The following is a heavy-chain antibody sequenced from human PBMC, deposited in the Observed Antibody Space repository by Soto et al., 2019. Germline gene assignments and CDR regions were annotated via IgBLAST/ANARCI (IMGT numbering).Heavy chain of an antibody. CDR3: AKDLLYFWDFILGY. Sequence: WLSMRHSCAAAGCTFSTYSIHWVRQAPGKGLEWVSCITGSSSSVYYSDSVKGRFTISRDDAKNTLYLQMNSLRVEDTAVYYCAKDLLYFWDFILGYWGQGALGTVSS. D-gene: IGHD3-10*01. J-gene: IGHJ4*02. CDR1: GCTFSTYS. V-gene: IGHV3-48*01. CDR2: ITGSSSSV.